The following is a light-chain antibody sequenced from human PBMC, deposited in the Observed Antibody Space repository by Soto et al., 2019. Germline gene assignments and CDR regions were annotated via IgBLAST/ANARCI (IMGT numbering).Light chain of an antibody. J-gene: IGLJ1*01. CDR2: EVS. V-gene: IGLV2-14*01. CDR1: SSDVGGYNY. CDR3: SSYTSSSIDYV. Sequence: QSALTQPASVSGSPGQSITISCTGTSSDVGGYNYVSWYQQHPGKAPKLMIYEVSNRPSGVSNRFSGSKSGNTASLTISGLQAEDDADYYFSSYTSSSIDYVFGTGTKLTVL.